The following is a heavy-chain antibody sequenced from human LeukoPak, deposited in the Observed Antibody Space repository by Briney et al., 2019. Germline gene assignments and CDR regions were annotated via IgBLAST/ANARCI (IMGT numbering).Heavy chain of an antibody. D-gene: IGHD3-9*01. CDR1: GYTFTSYY. CDR2: INPSGGST. Sequence: VASVKVSCKTSGYTFTSYYIHWVRQAPGQGLEWLGIINPSGGSTTYAQKFQGRVTMTTDTSTGTVYMELTSLRSDDTAVYYCARSSAYYNEADIWGQGTMVTVSS. V-gene: IGHV1-46*01. J-gene: IGHJ3*02. CDR3: ARSSAYYNEADI.